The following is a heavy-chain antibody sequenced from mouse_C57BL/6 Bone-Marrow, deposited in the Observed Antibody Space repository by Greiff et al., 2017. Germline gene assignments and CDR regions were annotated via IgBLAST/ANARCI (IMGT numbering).Heavy chain of an antibody. Sequence: QVQLQQSGPGLVQPSQSLSITCTVSGFSLTSYGVHWVRQSPGKGLEWLGVLWSGGSTDYNAAFISRLSISKDNSKSQVFFKMNSLQADDTAIYYCATNYYGSSSCWYFDVWGTGTTVTVAS. CDR2: LWSGGST. CDR3: ATNYYGSSSCWYFDV. D-gene: IGHD1-1*01. V-gene: IGHV2-2*01. CDR1: GFSLTSYG. J-gene: IGHJ1*03.